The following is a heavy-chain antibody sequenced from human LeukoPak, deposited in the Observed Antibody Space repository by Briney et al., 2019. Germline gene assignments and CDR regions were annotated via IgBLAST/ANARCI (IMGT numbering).Heavy chain of an antibody. CDR2: IKQDASET. CDR3: ATDPSGPSDSSGWYYFDN. D-gene: IGHD6-19*01. V-gene: IGHV3-7*01. Sequence: GGSLRLSCAASGFIVSNYCMGWVRQAPGKGLEWVAYIKQDASETYYVDSVRGRFSISRDNAKNSLFLQMNSLRAEDTAVYYCATDPSGPSDSSGWYYFDNCGQGTLVTVSS. J-gene: IGHJ4*02. CDR1: GFIVSNYC.